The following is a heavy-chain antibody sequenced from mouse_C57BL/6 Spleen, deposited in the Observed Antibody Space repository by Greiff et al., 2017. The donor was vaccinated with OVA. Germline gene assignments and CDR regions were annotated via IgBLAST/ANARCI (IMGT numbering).Heavy chain of an antibody. J-gene: IGHJ2*01. CDR2: IYPGDGDT. CDR1: GYAFSSSW. V-gene: IGHV1-82*01. D-gene: IGHD4-1*02. CDR3: ASTGTGVDY. Sequence: VQLQQSGPELVKPGASVKISCKASGYAFSSSWMNWVKQRPGKGLEWIGRIYPGDGDTNYNGKFKGKATLTADKSSSTAYMQLSSLTSEDSAVYFCASTGTGVDYWGQVTTLTVSS.